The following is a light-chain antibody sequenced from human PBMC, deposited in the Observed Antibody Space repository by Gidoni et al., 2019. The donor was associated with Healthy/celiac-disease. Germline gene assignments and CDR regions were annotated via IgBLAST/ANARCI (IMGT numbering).Light chain of an antibody. J-gene: IGKJ4*01. CDR2: AAS. V-gene: IGKV1-39*01. CDR1: QSISSY. CDR3: QQSYSTPLT. Sequence: DIQMTHSPSSLSASVGVRVTITCRASQSISSYLNWYQQKPGNAPKLLIYAASSLQSGVPSRFSGSGSGTDFTLTIIRLQPEDFATHYCQQSYSTPLTFGGGTKVEIK.